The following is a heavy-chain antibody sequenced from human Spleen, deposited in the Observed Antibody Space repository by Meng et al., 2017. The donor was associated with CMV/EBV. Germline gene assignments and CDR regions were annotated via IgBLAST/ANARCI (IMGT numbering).Heavy chain of an antibody. CDR1: GYSIRSGYY. V-gene: IGHV4-38-2*02. J-gene: IGHJ4*02. Sequence: SETLSLTCSVSGYSIRSGYYWGWIRQPPGKGLEWIANIYHSGSAYYNPSLKSRVTISIDTSKNQVSLKLTSVAAADTAVYYCARGNIEVAGVIDSWGQGTLVTVSS. CDR3: ARGNIEVAGVIDS. D-gene: IGHD6-19*01. CDR2: IYHSGSA.